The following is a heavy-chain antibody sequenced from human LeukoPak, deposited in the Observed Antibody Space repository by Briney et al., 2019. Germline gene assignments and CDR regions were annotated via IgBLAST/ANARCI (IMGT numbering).Heavy chain of an antibody. V-gene: IGHV3-7*01. D-gene: IGHD2-2*01. J-gene: IGHJ4*02. CDR1: GYIFSNYP. Sequence: GGSLRLSCAASGYIFSNYPMNWVRQAPGKGLEWVANIKQDGSEKYYVDSVKGRFTISRDNSKNTLYLQMNSLRAEDTAIYYCAKDQNIVVVPAATGGDYWGQGTLVTVSS. CDR3: AKDQNIVVVPAATGGDY. CDR2: IKQDGSEK.